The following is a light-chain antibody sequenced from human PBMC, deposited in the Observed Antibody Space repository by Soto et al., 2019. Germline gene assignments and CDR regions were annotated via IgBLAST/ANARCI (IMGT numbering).Light chain of an antibody. V-gene: IGLV2-23*02. Sequence: QSVPTQPASVSGSRGQSITISCTGTSSDVGSYNLVSWYQQHPGKAPKLMIYYVTKRPSGLSNRFSGSNSGNAATLTISGLQAEDEGDYYCCSYAGYSTYVFGTGTKVTVL. J-gene: IGLJ1*01. CDR1: SSDVGSYNL. CDR2: YVT. CDR3: CSYAGYSTYV.